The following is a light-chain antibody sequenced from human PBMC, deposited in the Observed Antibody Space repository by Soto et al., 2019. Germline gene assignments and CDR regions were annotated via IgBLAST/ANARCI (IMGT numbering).Light chain of an antibody. Sequence: QSALTQPASVSGSPGQSITISCTGTSSDVGGYNYVSWYQQHPGKAPKLMIYEVSNRPSGVSNRFSGSKSGNTASLTISGLQAENEADYYCSSCTSSSTWVFGGGTKVTGL. V-gene: IGLV2-14*01. CDR1: SSDVGGYNY. CDR2: EVS. J-gene: IGLJ3*02. CDR3: SSCTSSSTWV.